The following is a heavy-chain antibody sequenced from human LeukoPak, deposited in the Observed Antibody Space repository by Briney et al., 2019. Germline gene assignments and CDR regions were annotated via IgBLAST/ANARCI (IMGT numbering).Heavy chain of an antibody. J-gene: IGHJ3*02. Sequence: PSETLSLTCTVSGGSISSYYWSWIRQSPGKGLECIGYIHYTGSTNYNPSLKSRVTISAETSKNQFSLRLSSVTAADTAVYYCARGLNNRKSGRRFDVFEIWGQGTMVTVSS. CDR1: GGSISSYY. CDR2: IHYTGST. CDR3: ARGLNNRKSGRRFDVFEI. D-gene: IGHD3-3*01. V-gene: IGHV4-59*01.